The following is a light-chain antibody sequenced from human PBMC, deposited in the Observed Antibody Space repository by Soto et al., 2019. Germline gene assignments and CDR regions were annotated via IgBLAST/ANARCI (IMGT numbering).Light chain of an antibody. CDR3: QQRSNWSLT. Sequence: EIVLTQSPATLSLSPGERATLSCRASQSVSSYLAWYQQKPGQGPRLLIYDASNRATGIPARFSGSGSGTDFTLTISCLEPEDFAVYYCQQRSNWSLTFGGGTKVDIK. V-gene: IGKV3-11*01. CDR1: QSVSSY. CDR2: DAS. J-gene: IGKJ4*01.